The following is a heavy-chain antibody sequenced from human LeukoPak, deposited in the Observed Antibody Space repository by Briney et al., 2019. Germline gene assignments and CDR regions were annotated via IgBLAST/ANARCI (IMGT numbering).Heavy chain of an antibody. V-gene: IGHV3-21*01. CDR1: GFTFSRYS. Sequence: GGXLRLSCAASGFTFSRYSTNWVRQAPGKGLEWVSSISSSSSYIYYADSVKGRFNICRDKAKKSLYMEMNSLRAEDTAVYYCSRDWSIADAWGQGTLVTVSS. D-gene: IGHD6-6*01. CDR2: ISSSSSYI. CDR3: SRDWSIADA. J-gene: IGHJ5*02.